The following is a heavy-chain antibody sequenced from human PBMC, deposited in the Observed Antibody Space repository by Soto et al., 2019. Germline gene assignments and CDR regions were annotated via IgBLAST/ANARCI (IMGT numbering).Heavy chain of an antibody. Sequence: QVQLVQSGAEVKKPGSSVKVSCKASGGTFSSYAISWVRQAPGQGLEWMGGIIPIFGTANYAQKFQGRVTITAAKSTGSADMELSSLRSEDTALYYCARAYYYDSSGYSSPDYWGQGTLVTVSS. CDR2: IIPIFGTA. CDR1: GGTFSSYA. CDR3: ARAYYYDSSGYSSPDY. D-gene: IGHD3-22*01. J-gene: IGHJ4*02. V-gene: IGHV1-69*06.